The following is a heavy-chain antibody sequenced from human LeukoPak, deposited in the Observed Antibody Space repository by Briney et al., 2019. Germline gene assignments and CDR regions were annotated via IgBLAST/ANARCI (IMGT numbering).Heavy chain of an antibody. CDR1: GGTFSSYA. D-gene: IGHD6-13*01. CDR3: ATDSARLAAAGLFDY. J-gene: IGHJ4*02. V-gene: IGHV1-69*13. CDR2: IIPIFGTA. Sequence: SVKVSCKASGGTFSSYAISWVRQAPGQGLEWMGGIIPIFGTANYAQKFQGRVTITADESTSTAYMELSSLRSEDTAVYYCATDSARLAAAGLFDYWGQGTLVTVSS.